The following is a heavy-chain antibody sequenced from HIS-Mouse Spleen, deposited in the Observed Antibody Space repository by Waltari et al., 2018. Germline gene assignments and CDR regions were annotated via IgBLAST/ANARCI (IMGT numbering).Heavy chain of an antibody. CDR2: ISYDGSNK. J-gene: IGHJ3*02. CDR3: ARDQGGYQMRPFDAFDI. CDR1: GFTFCRYA. D-gene: IGHD5-12*01. Sequence: QVQLVESGGGGVQPGRSLRLSCAAYGFTFCRYAMLWVRQAPGKGLEWVAVISYDGSNKYYADSVKGRFTISRDNSKNTLYLQMNSLRAEDTAVYYCARDQGGYQMRPFDAFDIWGQGTMVTVSS. V-gene: IGHV3-30-3*01.